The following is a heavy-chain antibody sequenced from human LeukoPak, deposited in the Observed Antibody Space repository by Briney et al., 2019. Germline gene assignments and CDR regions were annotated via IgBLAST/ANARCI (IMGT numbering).Heavy chain of an antibody. V-gene: IGHV3-30*02. CDR1: GFTFSSYG. CDR3: AKVSGSYLPNFDY. D-gene: IGHD2-15*01. Sequence: GGSLRLSCAASGFTFSSYGMHWVRQAPGKGLEWVAFIRYGGSNKYYADSVKGRFTISRDNSKNTLYLQMNSLRAEDTAVYYRAKVSGSYLPNFDYWGQGTLVTAS. J-gene: IGHJ4*02. CDR2: IRYGGSNK.